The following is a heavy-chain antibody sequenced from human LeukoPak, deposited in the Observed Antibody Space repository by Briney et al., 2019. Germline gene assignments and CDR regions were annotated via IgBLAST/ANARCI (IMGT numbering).Heavy chain of an antibody. Sequence: SVKVSCKASGGTFSSYAISWVRQAPGQGLEWMGGIIPIFGTANYAQKFQGRVTITADESTSTAYMELSSLRSEDTAVYYCAREEYYYGSGSYYDYYYYYGMDVWGQGTTVTVSS. CDR1: GGTFSSYA. CDR2: IIPIFGTA. D-gene: IGHD3-10*01. J-gene: IGHJ6*02. V-gene: IGHV1-69*13. CDR3: AREEYYYGSGSYYDYYYYYGMDV.